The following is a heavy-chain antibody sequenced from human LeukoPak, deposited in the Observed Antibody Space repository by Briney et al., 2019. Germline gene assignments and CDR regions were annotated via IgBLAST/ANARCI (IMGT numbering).Heavy chain of an antibody. J-gene: IGHJ4*02. CDR1: GFTFRSYA. D-gene: IGHD6-13*01. V-gene: IGHV3-23*01. Sequence: GGSLRLSCGTSGFTFRSYAMSWVRQAPGKGLDWVSGISGTGGSTYYADSVKGRFTVSRDNSKNTLYLQMNSLRAEDTALYYCANEVAAAGRYFDYWGQGTLVTVSS. CDR3: ANEVAAAGRYFDY. CDR2: ISGTGGST.